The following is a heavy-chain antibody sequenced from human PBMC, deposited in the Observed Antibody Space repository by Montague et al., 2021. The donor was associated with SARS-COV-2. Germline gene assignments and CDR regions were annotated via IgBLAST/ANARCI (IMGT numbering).Heavy chain of an antibody. Sequence: SETLSLTCAVYGGSFSGYYWNWIRQPPGKGPEWIGEINHGGSTNYNPSLKSRLTISTDPSKNQFSLKLTSVAAADTAVYYCARLRDGVVPSPILGVGPYYSYYFMDVWGKGTTVTVSS. J-gene: IGHJ6*03. V-gene: IGHV4-34*01. D-gene: IGHD3-10*01. CDR3: ARLRDGVVPSPILGVGPYYSYYFMDV. CDR2: INHGGST. CDR1: GGSFSGYY.